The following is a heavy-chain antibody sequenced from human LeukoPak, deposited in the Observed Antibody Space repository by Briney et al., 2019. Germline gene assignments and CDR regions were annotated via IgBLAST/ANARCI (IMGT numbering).Heavy chain of an antibody. J-gene: IGHJ4*02. V-gene: IGHV3-33*01. Sequence: GGSLRLSCAASGFTFSSSGMHWVRQAPGKGLEWVAVIWSDGSSKYHADSVKGRFTISRDNSKNTLYLQMNSLRAEDTAVYYCARGYCTNGVCYFDYWGQGTLVTVSS. D-gene: IGHD2-8*01. CDR3: ARGYCTNGVCYFDY. CDR1: GFTFSSSG. CDR2: IWSDGSSK.